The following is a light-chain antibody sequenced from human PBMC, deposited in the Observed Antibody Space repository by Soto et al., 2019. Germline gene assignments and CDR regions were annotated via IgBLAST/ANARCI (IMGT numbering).Light chain of an antibody. CDR3: SRLA. Sequence: ELVLTQSPATLSLSPGERATLSCRASQSISTHLAWYQQKAGQAPRLLITDSSKRATGIPARFSGSGSGTDFTLIISSLEPEDFALYYCSRLAFGGGTKVDIK. CDR2: DSS. J-gene: IGKJ4*01. V-gene: IGKV3-11*01. CDR1: QSISTH.